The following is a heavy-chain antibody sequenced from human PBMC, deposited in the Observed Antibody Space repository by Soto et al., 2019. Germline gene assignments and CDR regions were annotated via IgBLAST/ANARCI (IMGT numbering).Heavy chain of an antibody. CDR3: ARDLRSSSWYDAFDI. CDR1: GFTVSSNY. D-gene: IGHD6-13*01. CDR2: IYSGGST. V-gene: IGHV3-53*01. Sequence: EVQLVESGGGLIQPGGSLRLSCAASGFTVSSNYMSWVRQAPGKGLEWVSVIYSGGSTYYADSVKGRFTISRDNSKNTLYLHMNSLRAEDTAVYYCARDLRSSSWYDAFDIWGQGTMVTVSS. J-gene: IGHJ3*02.